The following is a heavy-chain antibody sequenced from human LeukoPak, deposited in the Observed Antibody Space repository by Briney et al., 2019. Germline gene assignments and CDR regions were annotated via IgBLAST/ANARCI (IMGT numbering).Heavy chain of an antibody. CDR2: ISAYNGNT. CDR1: GYSFTSYW. V-gene: IGHV1-18*04. J-gene: IGHJ3*02. CDR3: ARDEYYYDSSGYYLTAHAFDI. D-gene: IGHD3-22*01. Sequence: GESLKISCKGSGYSFTSYWISWVRQAPGQGLEWMGWISAYNGNTNYAQKLQGRVTMTTDTSTSTAYMELRSLRSDDTAVYYCARDEYYYDSSGYYLTAHAFDIWGQGTMVTVSS.